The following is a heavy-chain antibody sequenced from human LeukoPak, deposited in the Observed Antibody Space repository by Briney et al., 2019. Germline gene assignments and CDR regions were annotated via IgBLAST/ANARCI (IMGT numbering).Heavy chain of an antibody. D-gene: IGHD3-10*01. J-gene: IGHJ5*02. CDR1: GGSISTTNW. Sequence: PSGTLSLTCGVSGGSISTTNWWTWVRQPPGEGLEWIGEVHLSGRTHYNPSLKSRVTISVDTSKNQFSLKLSSVTAADTAVYYCARLITMVRGNLFDPWGQGTLVTVSS. CDR3: ARLITMVRGNLFDP. V-gene: IGHV4-4*02. CDR2: VHLSGRT.